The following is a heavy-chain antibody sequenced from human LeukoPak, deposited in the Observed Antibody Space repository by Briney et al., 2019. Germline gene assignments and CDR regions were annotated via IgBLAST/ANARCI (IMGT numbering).Heavy chain of an antibody. Sequence: GSSVKVSCNASGGTFSSYAISWVRQAPGQGLEWMGGIIPIFGTANYAQKFQGRVTITADESTSTAYMELSSLRSEDTAVYYCARVPQYPSGYAFDIWGQGTMVTVSS. CDR1: GGTFSSYA. CDR2: IIPIFGTA. J-gene: IGHJ3*02. D-gene: IGHD2/OR15-2a*01. CDR3: ARVPQYPSGYAFDI. V-gene: IGHV1-69*01.